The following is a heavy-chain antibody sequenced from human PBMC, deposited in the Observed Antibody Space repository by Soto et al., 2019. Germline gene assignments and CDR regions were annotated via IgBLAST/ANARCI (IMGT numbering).Heavy chain of an antibody. J-gene: IGHJ6*02. CDR1: GFTFSSYG. Sequence: RLSCAASGFTFSSYGMHWVRQAPGKGLEWVAVTSYDGSNKYYADSVKGRFTISRDNSKNTLYLQMNSLSAEDTAVYYCAKAGRIVGDGGMDVWGQGTTVTVSS. D-gene: IGHD1-26*01. CDR3: AKAGRIVGDGGMDV. CDR2: TSYDGSNK. V-gene: IGHV3-30*18.